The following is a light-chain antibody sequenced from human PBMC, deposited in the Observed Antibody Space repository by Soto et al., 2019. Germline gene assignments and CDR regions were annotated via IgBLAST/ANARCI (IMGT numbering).Light chain of an antibody. V-gene: IGKV3D-15*01. J-gene: IGKJ5*01. Sequence: EIVMTQSPATLSVSPGERATLSFRASQSVSSNLAWYQQKPGQAPRLLIYGASTRATGIPARFSGSGSGTEFTLSISSLQSEDSAVYYCQQYNNWPPITFGQGTRLAIK. CDR3: QQYNNWPPIT. CDR1: QSVSSN. CDR2: GAS.